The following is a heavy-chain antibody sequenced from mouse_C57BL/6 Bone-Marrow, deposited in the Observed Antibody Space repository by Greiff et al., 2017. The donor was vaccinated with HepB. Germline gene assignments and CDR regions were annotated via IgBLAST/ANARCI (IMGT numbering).Heavy chain of an antibody. D-gene: IGHD3-3*01. J-gene: IGHJ2*01. Sequence: QVQLQQSGPELVKPGASVKISCKASGYAFSSSWMNWVKQRPGKGLEWIGRIYPGDGDTNYNGKFKGKATLSADKSSSTAYMKLSSLTSEDSAVYFCARMGQDFDYWGQGTTLTVSS. CDR2: IYPGDGDT. CDR3: ARMGQDFDY. V-gene: IGHV1-82*01. CDR1: GYAFSSSW.